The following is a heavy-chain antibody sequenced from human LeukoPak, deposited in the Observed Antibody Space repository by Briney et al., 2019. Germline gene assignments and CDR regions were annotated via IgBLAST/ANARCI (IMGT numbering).Heavy chain of an antibody. J-gene: IGHJ5*02. Sequence: SETLSLTCTVSGGSISSYYWSWIRQPPGKGLEWIGYIYHSGGTNYNPSLESRVTISVDTSKNQFSLKLSSVTAADTAVYYCARHSADCTGTSCYLFDPWGQGTLVTVSS. CDR1: GGSISSYY. D-gene: IGHD2-2*01. CDR2: IYHSGGT. CDR3: ARHSADCTGTSCYLFDP. V-gene: IGHV4-59*08.